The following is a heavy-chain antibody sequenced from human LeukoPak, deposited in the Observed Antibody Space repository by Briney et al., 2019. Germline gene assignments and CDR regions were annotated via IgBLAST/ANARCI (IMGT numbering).Heavy chain of an antibody. CDR1: GFTFSNYW. CDR3: ARGGLRYCSSSSCYIESPDY. Sequence: GGFLRLSCAASGFTFSNYWMSWVRQAPGKGLEWVANVNQDGSEKYYVDSVKGRFTISRDNAKNSLYLQMNSLRAEDTAVYYCARGGLRYCSSSSCYIESPDYWGQGTLVTVSS. D-gene: IGHD2-2*02. CDR2: VNQDGSEK. J-gene: IGHJ4*02. V-gene: IGHV3-7*01.